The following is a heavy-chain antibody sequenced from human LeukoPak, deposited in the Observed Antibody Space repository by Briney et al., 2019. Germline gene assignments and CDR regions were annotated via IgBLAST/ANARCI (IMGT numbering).Heavy chain of an antibody. CDR3: ARIYCSSTSCYVDY. CDR1: GFTFSSYC. J-gene: IGHJ4*02. V-gene: IGHV3-21*01. D-gene: IGHD2-2*01. Sequence: KPGGSLRLSCAASGFTFSSYCMNWVRQAPGKGLEWVSSISSSSSYIYYADSVKGRFTISRDNAKNSLYLQMNSLRAEDTAVYYCARIYCSSTSCYVDYWGQGTLVTVSS. CDR2: ISSSSSYI.